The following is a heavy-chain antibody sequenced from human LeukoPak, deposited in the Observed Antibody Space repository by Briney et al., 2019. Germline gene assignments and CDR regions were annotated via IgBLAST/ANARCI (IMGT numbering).Heavy chain of an antibody. CDR3: ARVLGTYFDY. J-gene: IGHJ4*02. CDR1: GGSFSGYY. CDR2: INHSGST. Sequence: SETLSLTCAVYGGSFSGYYWSWIRQPPGKGLEWIGEINHSGSTNYNPSLKSRVTISVDTSKNQFSLYLSSVTAADTAVYYCARVLGTYFDYWDQGTLVTVSS. V-gene: IGHV4-34*01. D-gene: IGHD7-27*01.